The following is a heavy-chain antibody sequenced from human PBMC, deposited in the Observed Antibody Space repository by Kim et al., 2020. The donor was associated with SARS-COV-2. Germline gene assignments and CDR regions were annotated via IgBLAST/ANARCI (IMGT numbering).Heavy chain of an antibody. Sequence: PPLKGRVTISVDTSKNKFSLKLSSVTAADTAVYYCARRYSSSWYGHWFDPWGQGTLVTVSS. D-gene: IGHD6-13*01. V-gene: IGHV4-34*01. CDR3: ARRYSSSWYGHWFDP. J-gene: IGHJ5*02.